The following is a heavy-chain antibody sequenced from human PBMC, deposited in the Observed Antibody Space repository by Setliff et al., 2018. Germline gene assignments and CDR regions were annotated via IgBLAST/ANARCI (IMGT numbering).Heavy chain of an antibody. D-gene: IGHD3-16*01. CDR3: ARDGGGDSDAFDI. CDR2: TNPSSGAT. CDR1: GYTFTGYY. J-gene: IGHJ3*02. V-gene: IGHV1-2*06. Sequence: GASVKVSCKASGYTFTGYYMYWVRQAPGQGLEWMGRTNPSSGATIYAQKFQGRVTMTSDTSISTAYMELGRLRSDDTAVYFCARDGGGDSDAFDIWGQGTMVT.